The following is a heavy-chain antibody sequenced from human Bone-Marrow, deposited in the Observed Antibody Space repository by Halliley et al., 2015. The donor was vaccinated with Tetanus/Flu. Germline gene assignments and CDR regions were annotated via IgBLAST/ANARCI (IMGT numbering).Heavy chain of an antibody. J-gene: IGHJ5*01. CDR2: IYYSGRT. CDR3: ARGGVYSVGFDS. D-gene: IGHD2-15*01. V-gene: IGHV4-59*09. Sequence: ECLGYIYYSGRTNSNPSLKSRIPISVDTSKGQFSLRLSSVTAADTAVYYCARGGVYSVGFDSWGQGTLITVSS.